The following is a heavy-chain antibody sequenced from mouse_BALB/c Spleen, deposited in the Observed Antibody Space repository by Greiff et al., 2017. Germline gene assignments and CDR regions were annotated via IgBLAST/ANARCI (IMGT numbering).Heavy chain of an antibody. CDR1: GYTFTDYE. Sequence: QVQLQQSGAELVRPGASVTLCCKASGYTFTDYEMHWVKQTPVHGLEWIGAIDPETGGTAYNQKFKGKATLTADKSSSTAYMELRSLTSEDSAVYYCTRGAVQFAYWGQGTLVTVSA. J-gene: IGHJ3*01. CDR3: TRGAVQFAY. V-gene: IGHV1-15*01. CDR2: IDPETGGT.